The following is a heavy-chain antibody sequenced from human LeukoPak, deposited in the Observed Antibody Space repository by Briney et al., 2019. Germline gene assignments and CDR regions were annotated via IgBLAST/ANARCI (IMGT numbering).Heavy chain of an antibody. CDR2: ISGSGGST. V-gene: IGHV3-23*01. CDR3: AKDIGSSSDY. J-gene: IGHJ4*02. Sequence: GGSLRLSCTTSGFTFTDYGMSWVRQAPGKGLEWVSAISGSGGSTYYADSVKGRFTISRDNSKNTLYLQMNSLRAEDTAVYYCAKDIGSSSDYWGQGTLVTVSS. D-gene: IGHD6-13*01. CDR1: GFTFTDYG.